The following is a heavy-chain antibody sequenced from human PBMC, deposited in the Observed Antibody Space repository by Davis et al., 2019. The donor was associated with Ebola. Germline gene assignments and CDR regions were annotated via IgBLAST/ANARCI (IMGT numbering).Heavy chain of an antibody. J-gene: IGHJ4*02. CDR2: ISYDGSNK. D-gene: IGHD1-14*01. CDR3: ARSYKPNVSHRIIGY. V-gene: IGHV3-30*03. Sequence: PGGSLRLSCAASGFTFSSYGMHWVRQAPGKGLEWVAVISYDGSNKYYADSVKGRFTISRDNSKNTLYLQMNSLRAEDTAVYYCARSYKPNVSHRIIGYWGQGTLVTVSS. CDR1: GFTFSSYG.